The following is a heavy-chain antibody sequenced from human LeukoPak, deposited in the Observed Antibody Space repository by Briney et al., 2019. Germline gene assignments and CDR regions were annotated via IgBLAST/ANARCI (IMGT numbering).Heavy chain of an antibody. CDR2: IFPDDSDT. Sequence: GESLKISCKGSGYNFAHDWIGWVRQMPGKGLEWMGIIFPDDSDTIYSPSFQGQVTISADKSISTAYLQWSSLKASDTAMYYCARQDSTDEPLLTVWGQGTLVTVSS. V-gene: IGHV5-51*01. J-gene: IGHJ4*02. D-gene: IGHD7-27*01. CDR3: ARQDSTDEPLLTV. CDR1: GYNFAHDW.